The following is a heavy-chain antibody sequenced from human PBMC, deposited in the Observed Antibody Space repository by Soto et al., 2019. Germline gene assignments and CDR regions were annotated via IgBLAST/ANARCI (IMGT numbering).Heavy chain of an antibody. V-gene: IGHV4-59*01. J-gene: IGHJ4*02. CDR3: ARDSKTWSGYPIDS. CDR1: GGSISSYY. D-gene: IGHD3-3*01. CDR2: IYYSGKT. Sequence: SETLSLTCTVSGGSISSYYWSWIRQPPGKGLEWIGYIYYSGKTYYNPSLKSRVTISVDTSKNQFSLKLTSVTAADTAVYYCARDSKTWSGYPIDSWGQGTLVTVSS.